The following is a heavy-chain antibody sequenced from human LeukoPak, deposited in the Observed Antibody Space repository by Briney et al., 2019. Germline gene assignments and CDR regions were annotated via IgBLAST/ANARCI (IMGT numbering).Heavy chain of an antibody. V-gene: IGHV4-30-4*01. Sequence: SQTLSLTCTVSGGSISSGDYYWSWIRQPPGKGLEWIGYIYYSGSTYYNPSLKSRVTISVDTSKNQFSLKLSSVTAADTAVYYCAKDEGTSMLLNRWGQGTLVTVSS. CDR1: GGSISSGDYY. CDR3: AKDEGTSMLLNR. CDR2: IYYSGST. D-gene: IGHD2/OR15-2a*01. J-gene: IGHJ4*02.